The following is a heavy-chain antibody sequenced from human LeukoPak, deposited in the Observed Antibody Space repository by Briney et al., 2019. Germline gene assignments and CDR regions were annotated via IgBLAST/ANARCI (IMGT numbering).Heavy chain of an antibody. CDR2: INHSGST. V-gene: IGHV4-34*01. D-gene: IGHD3-10*01. Sequence: SETLSLTCAVYGGSFSGYYWSWIRQPPGKGLEWIGEINHSGSTNYNPSLKSRVTISVDTSKNQFSLKLSSVTAADTAVYYCARCPSYYLFDYRGQGTLVTVSS. CDR1: GGSFSGYY. CDR3: ARCPSYYLFDY. J-gene: IGHJ4*02.